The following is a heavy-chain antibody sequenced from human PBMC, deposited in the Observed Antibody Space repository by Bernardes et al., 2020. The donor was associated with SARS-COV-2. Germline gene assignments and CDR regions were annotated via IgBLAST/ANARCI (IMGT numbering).Heavy chain of an antibody. CDR3: ARKVVSADSDL. D-gene: IGHD3-22*01. J-gene: IGHJ2*01. CDR1: GFTLSNYG. Sequence: GGSLRLSCTASGFTLSNYGMHWVRQVPGKGLVWVSRIQTDGTTTSHADSVKGRFTISRDNVKNTLFLQMNSLRAEDTAVYYCARKVVSADSDLWGRGTLVTASS. V-gene: IGHV3-74*01. CDR2: IQTDGTTT.